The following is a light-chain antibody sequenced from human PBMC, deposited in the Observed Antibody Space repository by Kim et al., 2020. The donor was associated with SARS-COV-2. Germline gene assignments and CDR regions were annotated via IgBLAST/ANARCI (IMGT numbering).Light chain of an antibody. Sequence: SSELTQDPAVSVALGQTVRITCQGDSLRRYYASWYQRKPGQAPVLVIYGYNNRPSGIPDRFSGSSSGDTASLTITGAQAEDEADYYCQSRDSSGNVVFGGGTQLTV. CDR1: SLRRYY. CDR3: QSRDSSGNVV. J-gene: IGLJ2*01. V-gene: IGLV3-19*01. CDR2: GYN.